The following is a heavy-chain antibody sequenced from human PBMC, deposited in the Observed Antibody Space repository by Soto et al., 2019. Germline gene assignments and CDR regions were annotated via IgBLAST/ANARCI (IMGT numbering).Heavy chain of an antibody. J-gene: IGHJ6*02. D-gene: IGHD6-25*01. Sequence: GASVKVSCKASGYTFTSYAMHWVRQAPGQRLEWMGWINAGNGNTKYSQKFQGRVTITRDTSASTAYMELSSLRSEDTAVYYCARESTIAAASRNPHYGMDVWGQGTTVTVSS. CDR3: ARESTIAAASRNPHYGMDV. CDR1: GYTFTSYA. V-gene: IGHV1-3*01. CDR2: INAGNGNT.